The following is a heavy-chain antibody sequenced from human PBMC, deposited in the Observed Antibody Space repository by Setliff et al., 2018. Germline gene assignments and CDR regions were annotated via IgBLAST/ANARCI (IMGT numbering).Heavy chain of an antibody. CDR2: IYYSGST. CDR1: GGSISSHY. D-gene: IGHD5-12*01. Sequence: SETLSLTCTVSGGSISSHYWSWIRQPPGKGLEWIGSIYYSGSTNYNPSLKSRVTISLDTSRNQFSLKLRSVTAADTAVYYCARVGKGYSGYDFGDYWGQGTLVTVSS. V-gene: IGHV4-59*11. J-gene: IGHJ4*02. CDR3: ARVGKGYSGYDFGDY.